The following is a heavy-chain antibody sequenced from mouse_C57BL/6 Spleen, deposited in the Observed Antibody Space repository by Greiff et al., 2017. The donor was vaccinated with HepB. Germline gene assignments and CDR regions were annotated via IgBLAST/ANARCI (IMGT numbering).Heavy chain of an antibody. V-gene: IGHV1-81*01. CDR1: GYTFTSYG. CDR2: IYPRSGNT. J-gene: IGHJ4*01. D-gene: IGHD2-5*01. CDR3: AGYSNLYAMDY. Sequence: QVQLKESGAELARPGASVKLSCKASGYTFTSYGISWVKQRTGQGLEWIGEIYPRSGNTYYNEKFKGKATLTADKSSSTAYMELRSLTSEDSAVYFCAGYSNLYAMDYWGQGTSVTVSS.